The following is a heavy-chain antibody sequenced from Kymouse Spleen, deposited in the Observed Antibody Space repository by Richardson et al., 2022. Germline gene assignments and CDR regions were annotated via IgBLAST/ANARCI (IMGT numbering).Heavy chain of an antibody. Sequence: QVQLVESGGGVVQPGRSLRLSCAASGFTFSSYGMHWVRQAPGKGLEWVAVIWYDGSNKYYADSVKGRFTISRDNSKNTLYLQMNSLRAEDTAVYYCARDRTAMAPFDYWGQGTLVTVSS. V-gene: IGHV3-33*01. CDR2: IWYDGSNK. J-gene: IGHJ4*02. D-gene: IGHD5-18,IGHD5-18*01. CDR1: GFTFSSYG. CDR3: ARDRTAMAPFDY.